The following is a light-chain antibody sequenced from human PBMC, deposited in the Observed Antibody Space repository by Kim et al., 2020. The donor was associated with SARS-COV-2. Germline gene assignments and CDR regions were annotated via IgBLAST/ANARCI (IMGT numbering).Light chain of an antibody. Sequence: EIALTQSPATLSLSPGDRATLSCGASQSLRHDYLAWYQQKPGLAPRLLIYDASLRATGIPDRFSGSGSGTDFTLTITRLEPEDFAVYYCQQYNASPVTFGQGTRLEIK. V-gene: IGKV3D-20*01. CDR2: DAS. CDR3: QQYNASPVT. J-gene: IGKJ5*01. CDR1: QSLRHDY.